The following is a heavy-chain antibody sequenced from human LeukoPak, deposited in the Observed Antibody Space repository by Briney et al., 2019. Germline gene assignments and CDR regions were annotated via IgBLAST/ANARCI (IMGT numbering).Heavy chain of an antibody. D-gene: IGHD4-17*01. CDR2: ASYDGHNN. V-gene: IGHV3-30*04. CDR3: VKVYPTVTTSSVLGS. CDR1: GFTFNNYA. Sequence: GRSLRLSCAVSGFTFNNYAMHWVRQAPGKGLEWVAVASYDGHNNYYADSVKGRFTISRDNSKNTVFLQINSLRTDDSAVYWCVKVYPTVTTSSVLGSWGQGTLVTVSS. J-gene: IGHJ4*02.